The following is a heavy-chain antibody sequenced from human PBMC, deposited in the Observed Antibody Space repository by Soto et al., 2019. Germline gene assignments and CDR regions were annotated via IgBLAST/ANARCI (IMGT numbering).Heavy chain of an antibody. Sequence: QVQLVQSGAEVKKPGSSVKVSCKASGGTFSSYAISWVRQAPGQGLEWMGGIIPMSGTANYAQKFQGRVTITADKSTSTAYLELSSLRSEDTAVYYCARRGYYYGSGSLGDYYAMDVWGQGTTVTVSS. CDR2: IIPMSGTA. V-gene: IGHV1-69*06. CDR1: GGTFSSYA. CDR3: ARRGYYYGSGSLGDYYAMDV. D-gene: IGHD3-10*01. J-gene: IGHJ6*02.